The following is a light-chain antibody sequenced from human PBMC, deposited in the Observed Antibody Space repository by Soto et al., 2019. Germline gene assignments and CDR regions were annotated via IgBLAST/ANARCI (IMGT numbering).Light chain of an antibody. J-gene: IGLJ2*01. CDR2: LNSDGSH. CDR3: QTWGTGIVV. CDR1: SGHSNYA. Sequence: QLVLTQSPSASASLGASVKVTCTLSSGHSNYAIAWHQQQPDKGPRYLMKLNSDGSHSKGDGIPDRFSGSSSGAERYLTISSLQSEDEADYYCQTWGTGIVVFGGGTKLTVL. V-gene: IGLV4-69*01.